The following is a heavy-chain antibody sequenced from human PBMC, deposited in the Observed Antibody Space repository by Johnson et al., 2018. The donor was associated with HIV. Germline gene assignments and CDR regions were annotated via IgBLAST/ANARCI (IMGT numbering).Heavy chain of an antibody. CDR3: AKDLFTEREDDVFDI. CDR1: GFSFSAYG. J-gene: IGHJ3*02. D-gene: IGHD1-26*01. Sequence: QVQLVESGGGAVQPGGSLRLSCAASGFSFSAYGMHWVRQAPGKGLEWVAFIRYDGSNKYYADSVKGRLTISRDNSKNTLYLKMNSLRAEDTAVYYCAKDLFTEREDDVFDIWGQGTMVTVSS. CDR2: IRYDGSNK. V-gene: IGHV3-30*02.